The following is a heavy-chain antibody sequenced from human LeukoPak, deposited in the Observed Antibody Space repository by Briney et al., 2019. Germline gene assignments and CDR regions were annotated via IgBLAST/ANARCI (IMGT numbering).Heavy chain of an antibody. CDR1: GGSISSYY. CDR2: IYTSGST. J-gene: IGHJ3*02. V-gene: IGHV4-4*07. D-gene: IGHD1-14*01. Sequence: SSETLSLTCIVSGGSISSYYWSWIRQPAGKGLEWIGRIYTSGSTNYNPSLKSRVTMSVDTSKNQFSLKLSSVTAADTAVYYCARDLVTHDAFDIWGQGTMVTVSS. CDR3: ARDLVTHDAFDI.